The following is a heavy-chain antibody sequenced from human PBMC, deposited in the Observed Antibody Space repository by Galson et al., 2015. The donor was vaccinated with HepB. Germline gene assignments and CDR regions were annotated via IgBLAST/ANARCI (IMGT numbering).Heavy chain of an antibody. CDR1: GSISSSHG. CDR2: IRSDGFNA. CDR3: ATVYWGGNNVLSHFDY. V-gene: IGHV3-30*02. D-gene: IGHD2-21*01. J-gene: IGHJ4*02. Sequence: SLRLSCAASGSISSSHGMHWLRQAPGKGLEWVAFIRSDGFNAYYGDSVRGRFTTSRDDSKNTFYLHMSNLRREDTAVYHCATVYWGGNNVLSHFDYWGQGTLVTVSS.